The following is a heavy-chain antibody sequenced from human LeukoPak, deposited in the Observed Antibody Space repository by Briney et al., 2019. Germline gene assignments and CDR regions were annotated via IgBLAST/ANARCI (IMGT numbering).Heavy chain of an antibody. Sequence: GGSLRLSCAASGFTVSSNYMSWVGQAPGKGLELVSVIYSNGRIYSADSVKGRFTISRDDSKNTLSLQMNSLRAEDTAVYYCARESGYSYGLAGFFDYWGQGTLVTVSS. CDR3: ARESGYSYGLAGFFDY. D-gene: IGHD5-18*01. CDR1: GFTVSSNY. J-gene: IGHJ4*02. CDR2: IYSNGRI. V-gene: IGHV3-53*01.